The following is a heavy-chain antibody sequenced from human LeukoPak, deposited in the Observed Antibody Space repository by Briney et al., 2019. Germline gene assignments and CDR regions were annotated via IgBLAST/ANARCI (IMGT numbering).Heavy chain of an antibody. CDR2: IIPILGIA. CDR3: ARAGYSAVAGTPFDY. D-gene: IGHD6-19*01. V-gene: IGHV1-69*04. CDR1: GGTFSSYA. J-gene: IGHJ4*02. Sequence: GASVKVSCKASGGTFSSYAISWVRQAPGQGLEWMGRIIPILGIANYAQKFQGRVTITADKSTSTAYMELSSLRSEDTAVYYCARAGYSAVAGTPFDYWGQGTLVTVSS.